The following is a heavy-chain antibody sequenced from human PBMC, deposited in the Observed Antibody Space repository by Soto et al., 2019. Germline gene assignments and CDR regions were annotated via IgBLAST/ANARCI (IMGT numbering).Heavy chain of an antibody. CDR1: GGTFSSYA. CDR2: IIPIFGTA. V-gene: IGHV1-69*01. D-gene: IGHD2-15*01. J-gene: IGHJ3*02. Sequence: QVQLVQSGAEVKKPGSSVKVSCKASGGTFSSYAISWVRQAPGQGLEWMGGIIPIFGTANYAQKFQGRVTITADESTSTAYMELSSLRSQDTAVYYCARWVELGYYSGVCCYEDAFDIWGQGTMVTVYS. CDR3: ARWVELGYYSGVCCYEDAFDI.